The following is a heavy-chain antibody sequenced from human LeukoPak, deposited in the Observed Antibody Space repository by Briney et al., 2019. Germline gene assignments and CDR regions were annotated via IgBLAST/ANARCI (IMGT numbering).Heavy chain of an antibody. D-gene: IGHD2-2*01. CDR3: AKGGSRDIVVVPAAPIDY. CDR1: GFTFSSYG. CDR2: ISYDGSNK. J-gene: IGHJ4*02. Sequence: GGSLRLSCAASGFTFSSYGTPWVRQAPGKGLEWVAVISYDGSNKYYADSVKGRFTISRDNSKNTLYLQMNSLRAEDTAVYYCAKGGSRDIVVVPAAPIDYWGQGTLVTVSS. V-gene: IGHV3-30*18.